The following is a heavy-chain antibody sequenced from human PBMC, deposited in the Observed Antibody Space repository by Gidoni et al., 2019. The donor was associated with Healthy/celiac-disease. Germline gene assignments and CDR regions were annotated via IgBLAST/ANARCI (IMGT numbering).Heavy chain of an antibody. D-gene: IGHD6-19*01. Sequence: QVQLQQWGAGLLKPSETLSLTCAVHVGSFRGYYWSWIRQPPGKGLEWIWEINHSGSTNYNPSLKSRVTISVDTSKNQFSLKLSSVTAADTAVYYCARVQGYGSGWYSSPDYWGQGTLVTVSS. CDR3: ARVQGYGSGWYSSPDY. CDR1: VGSFRGYY. CDR2: INHSGST. V-gene: IGHV4-34*01. J-gene: IGHJ4*02.